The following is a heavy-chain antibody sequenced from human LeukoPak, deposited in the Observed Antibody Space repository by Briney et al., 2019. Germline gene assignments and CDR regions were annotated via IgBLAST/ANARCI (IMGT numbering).Heavy chain of an antibody. V-gene: IGHV4-30-4*01. CDR2: IYYSGST. CDR3: ARGGGSSWDPKAAEYFQH. D-gene: IGHD6-13*01. CDR1: GGSISSGDYY. J-gene: IGHJ1*01. Sequence: SQTLSLTCTVSGGSISSGDYYWSWIRHPPGKGLELIGYIYYSGSTYYNPSLKSRVTISVDTSKNQFSLKLSSVTAADTAVYYCARGGGSSWDPKAAEYFQHWGQGTLVTVSS.